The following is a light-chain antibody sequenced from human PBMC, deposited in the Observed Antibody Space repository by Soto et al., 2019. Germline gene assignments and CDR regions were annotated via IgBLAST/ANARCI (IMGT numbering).Light chain of an antibody. CDR3: QQCYGSPRT. Sequence: DIQMTQSPSTLSASVGDRVTITCRASQSISTYLNWYQQKLGKAPTLLIYAASSLQSGVPSRFRCGGSGTDFTLTISNLQPEDFATYFCQQCYGSPRTFGQGTKVEI. J-gene: IGKJ1*01. CDR1: QSISTY. CDR2: AAS. V-gene: IGKV1-39*01.